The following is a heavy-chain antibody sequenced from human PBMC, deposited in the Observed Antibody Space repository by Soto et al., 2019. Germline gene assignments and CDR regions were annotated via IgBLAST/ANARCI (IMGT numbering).Heavy chain of an antibody. CDR3: ARDDIARGSLGWFDP. V-gene: IGHV4-59*11. J-gene: IGHJ5*02. CDR1: GGSIVNLG. CDR2: IYYSGST. D-gene: IGHD2-15*01. Sequence: TVSGGSIVNLGGRWIRQPPGKGLEWIGYIYYSGSTNYNPSLKSRVTISVDTSKNQFSLKLSSVTAADTAVYYCARDDIARGSLGWFDPWGQGTLVTVSS.